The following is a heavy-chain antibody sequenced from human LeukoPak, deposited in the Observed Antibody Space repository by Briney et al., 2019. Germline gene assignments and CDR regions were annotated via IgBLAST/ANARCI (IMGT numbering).Heavy chain of an antibody. CDR2: ISGSGGST. Sequence: GGSLRLSCAASGFTFSSYAMSWVRQAPGKGLEWVSAISGSGGSTYYADSVKGRFTISRDNAKNSLYLQMNSLRAEDTAVYYCARAPSGRRHSSGYYSFPDYWGQGTLVTVSS. J-gene: IGHJ4*02. CDR3: ARAPSGRRHSSGYYSFPDY. CDR1: GFTFSSYA. V-gene: IGHV3-23*01. D-gene: IGHD3-22*01.